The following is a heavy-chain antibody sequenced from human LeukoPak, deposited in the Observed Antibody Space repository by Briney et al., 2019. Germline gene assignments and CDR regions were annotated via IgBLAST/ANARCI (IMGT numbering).Heavy chain of an antibody. CDR2: IYSGTTT. Sequence: GGSLRLSCAASGFTVSSNYMSWVRQAPGQGLEWVSVIYSGTTTYYADSVKGRFTISRDNSKNTLYLQMNSLRAEDTAVYYCALRGGSGSYSYFFDSWGQGTLVSVSS. CDR3: ALRGGSGSYSYFFDS. D-gene: IGHD3-10*01. J-gene: IGHJ4*02. V-gene: IGHV3-53*01. CDR1: GFTVSSNY.